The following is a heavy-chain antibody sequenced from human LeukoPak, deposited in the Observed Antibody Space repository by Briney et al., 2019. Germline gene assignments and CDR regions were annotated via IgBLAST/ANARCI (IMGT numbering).Heavy chain of an antibody. CDR2: INPNSGGT. V-gene: IGHV1-2*04. Sequence: ASVKVSCKASGYTFTGYYMHWVRQAPGQGLEWMGWINPNSGGTNYAQKFQGWVTLTRDTSLNTAYMELSRLRSDDTAVYYCARSRGSYSFDYWGQGTLVTVSS. J-gene: IGHJ4*02. CDR3: ARSRGSYSFDY. D-gene: IGHD1-26*01. CDR1: GYTFTGYY.